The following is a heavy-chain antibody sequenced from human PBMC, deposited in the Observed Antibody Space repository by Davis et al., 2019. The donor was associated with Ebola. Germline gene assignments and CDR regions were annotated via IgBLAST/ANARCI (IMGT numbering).Heavy chain of an antibody. V-gene: IGHV3-23*01. CDR2: ISGSGGST. CDR3: TTTTTHFDY. J-gene: IGHJ4*02. CDR1: GFTFTTYA. D-gene: IGHD1-26*01. Sequence: PGGSLRLSCAASGFTFTTYAMSWVRQAPGKGLEWVSAISGSGGSTYYADSVKCRFTISRDNAKNSLYLQMNSLKTKDTAVYYCTTTTTHFDYWGQGTLVTVSS.